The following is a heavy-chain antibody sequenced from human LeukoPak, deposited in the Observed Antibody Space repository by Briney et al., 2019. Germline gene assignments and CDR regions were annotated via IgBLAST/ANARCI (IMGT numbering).Heavy chain of an antibody. V-gene: IGHV4-34*01. CDR3: ARGGIAAADYYFDY. Sequence: SETLSLTCVVYRGSFSGYYWSWIRQPPGKGLAGIGEINHSGSTNYNPSLKSRVTISVDTSKNQFSLKLSSVTAADTAVYYCARGGIAAADYYFDYWGQGTLVTVSS. CDR2: INHSGST. CDR1: RGSFSGYY. D-gene: IGHD6-13*01. J-gene: IGHJ4*02.